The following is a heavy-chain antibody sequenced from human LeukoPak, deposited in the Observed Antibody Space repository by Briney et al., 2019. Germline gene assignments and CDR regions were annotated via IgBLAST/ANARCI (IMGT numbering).Heavy chain of an antibody. Sequence: TGGSLRLSCAASGFTFSNYAMTGGRPAPGGGLEWVSGISGSGGTTYYADSVKGRFTISRDNSQNTLYLQMNSLRAQATAVYYCAKEVGYSSGWYYGMDVWGKGTTVTVSS. D-gene: IGHD6-19*01. CDR1: GFTFSNYA. V-gene: IGHV3-23*01. J-gene: IGHJ6*04. CDR3: AKEVGYSSGWYYGMDV. CDR2: ISGSGGTT.